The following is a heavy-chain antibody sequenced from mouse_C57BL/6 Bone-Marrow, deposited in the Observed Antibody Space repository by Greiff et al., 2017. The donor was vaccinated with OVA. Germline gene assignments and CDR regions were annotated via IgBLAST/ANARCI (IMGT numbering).Heavy chain of an antibody. CDR2: IDPSDSYT. Sequence: VQLQQPGAELVRPGTSVKLSCKASGYTFTSYWMHWVKQRPGQGLEWIGVIDPSDSYTNYNQKFKGKATLTVDTSSSTAYMQLSSLTSEDSAVYYCARPRYYGNFDYWGQGTTLTVSS. V-gene: IGHV1-59*01. CDR1: GYTFTSYW. J-gene: IGHJ2*01. CDR3: ARPRYYGNFDY. D-gene: IGHD2-1*01.